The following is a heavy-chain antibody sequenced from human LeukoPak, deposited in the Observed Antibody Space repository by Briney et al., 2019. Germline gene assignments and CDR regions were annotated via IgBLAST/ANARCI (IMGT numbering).Heavy chain of an antibody. V-gene: IGHV3-66*01. D-gene: IGHD6-13*01. CDR2: IYSGGST. J-gene: IGHJ4*02. Sequence: PGGSLRLSCAVFGFTVSSNYMNWVRQAPGKGLEWVSVIYSGGSTYYAGSVKGRFTISRDNCKNTLYLQMNSLRAEDTAVYYCARSGAAGTFDYWGQGTLVTVSS. CDR1: GFTVSSNY. CDR3: ARSGAAGTFDY.